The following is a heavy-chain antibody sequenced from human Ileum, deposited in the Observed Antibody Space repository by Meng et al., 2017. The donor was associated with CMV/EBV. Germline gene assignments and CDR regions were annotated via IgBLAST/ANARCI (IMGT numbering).Heavy chain of an antibody. D-gene: IGHD5-18*01. J-gene: IGHJ4*02. CDR1: GGSISSYY. Sequence: GSLRLSCTVSGGSISSYYWSWIRQPPGKGLEWIGYIYYSGSTNYNPSLKSRVTISVDTSMNQFSLKLSSVTAGDTAVYYCARAPYSLSLDSWGQGTPVTVS. CDR3: ARAPYSLSLDS. CDR2: IYYSGST. V-gene: IGHV4-59*01.